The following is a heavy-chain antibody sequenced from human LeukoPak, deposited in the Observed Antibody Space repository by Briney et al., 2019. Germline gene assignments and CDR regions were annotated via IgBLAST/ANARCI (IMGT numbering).Heavy chain of an antibody. CDR3: ARTITDAFDM. V-gene: IGHV3-74*01. J-gene: IGHJ3*02. Sequence: GGSLRLSCAASGFTFSSRWMHWVRQAPGKGLVWVSNINSDGSSSTYADSVKGRFTISRDNARNTLYLQMNSLRAEDTAVYYCARTITDAFDMWGQGTMVTVSS. CDR2: INSDGSSS. D-gene: IGHD3-10*01. CDR1: GFTFSSRW.